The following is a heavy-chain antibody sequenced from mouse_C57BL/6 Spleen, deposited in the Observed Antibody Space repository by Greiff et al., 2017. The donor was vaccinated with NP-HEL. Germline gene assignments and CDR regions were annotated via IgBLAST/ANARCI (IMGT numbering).Heavy chain of an antibody. J-gene: IGHJ1*03. CDR2: INYDGSST. Sequence: EVMLVESEGGLVQPGSSMKLSCTASGFTFSDYYMTWVRQVPEKGLEWVANINYDGSSTYYLDSLKSRFIISRDNAKNILYLQMSSLKSEDTATYYCARERDGYFDVWGTGTTVTVSS. V-gene: IGHV5-16*01. D-gene: IGHD3-3*01. CDR1: GFTFSDYY. CDR3: ARERDGYFDV.